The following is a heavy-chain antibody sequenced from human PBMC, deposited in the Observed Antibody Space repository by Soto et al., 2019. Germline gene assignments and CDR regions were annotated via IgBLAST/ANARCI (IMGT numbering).Heavy chain of an antibody. CDR1: GGSISSGGYY. D-gene: IGHD3-10*01. V-gene: IGHV4-31*03. CDR2: IYYSGST. Sequence: SETLSLTCTVSGGSISSGGYYWSWIRQHPGKGLEWIGYIYYSGSTYYNPSLRSRVTISVDTSKNQFSLKLSSVTAADTAVYYCARGVTMVRGVIHTPYFDYWGQGTLVTVSS. CDR3: ARGVTMVRGVIHTPYFDY. J-gene: IGHJ4*02.